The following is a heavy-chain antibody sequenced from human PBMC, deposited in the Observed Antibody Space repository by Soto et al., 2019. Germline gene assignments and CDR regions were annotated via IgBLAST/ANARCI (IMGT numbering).Heavy chain of an antibody. CDR1: GFTFSSYG. V-gene: IGHV3-33*01. CDR3: ARDLYRTTVTGY. CDR2: IWYDGSNK. J-gene: IGHJ4*02. D-gene: IGHD4-17*01. Sequence: QVQLVESGGGVVQHGRSLRLSCAASGFTFSSYGMHWVRQAPGKGLEWVAVIWYDGSNKYYADSVKGRFTISRDNSKNTLYLQMNSLRAEDTAVYYCARDLYRTTVTGYWGQGTLVTVSS.